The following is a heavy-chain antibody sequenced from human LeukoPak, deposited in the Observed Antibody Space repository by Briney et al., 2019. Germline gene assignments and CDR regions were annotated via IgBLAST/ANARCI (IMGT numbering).Heavy chain of an antibody. CDR2: IIPIFGTA. CDR1: GYTFNNYG. J-gene: IGHJ5*02. Sequence: ASVKVSCKASGYTFNNYGISWVRQAPGQGLEWMGGIIPIFGTANYAQKFQGRVTITADESTSTAYMELSSLRSEDTAVYYCARDPRGITFGGVIVDLYWFDPWGQGTLVTVSS. D-gene: IGHD3-16*02. CDR3: ARDPRGITFGGVIVDLYWFDP. V-gene: IGHV1-69*13.